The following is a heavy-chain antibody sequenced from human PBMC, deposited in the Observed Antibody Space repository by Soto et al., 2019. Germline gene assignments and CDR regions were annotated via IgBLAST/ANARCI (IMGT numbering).Heavy chain of an antibody. V-gene: IGHV3-33*01. D-gene: IGHD2-2*01. CDR1: GFTFSSYG. Sequence: QVQLVESGGGVVQPGRSLRLSCEASGFTFSSYGRNWVRQAPGKGLEWVAVIGYDGSNKYYADSVKGRFTISRDNSKNTLYLQMNSLRAEDTAVYYCARDRCSSTSCLPGYYYYGMDVWGQGTTVTVSS. J-gene: IGHJ6*02. CDR3: ARDRCSSTSCLPGYYYYGMDV. CDR2: IGYDGSNK.